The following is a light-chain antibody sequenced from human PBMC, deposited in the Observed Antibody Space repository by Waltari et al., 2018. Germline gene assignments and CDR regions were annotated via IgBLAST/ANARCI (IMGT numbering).Light chain of an antibody. Sequence: QSVLTQPPSASGTPGQSIIISCSGSTSNIGENTVTWYQQLPGTAPKLPISGTRERPSGVPNRLSGSKSGTSASLAISALQSEDEADYYCAAWDDSLNGPVFGTGTKVTVL. CDR2: GTR. CDR1: TSNIGENT. CDR3: AAWDDSLNGPV. V-gene: IGLV1-44*01. J-gene: IGLJ1*01.